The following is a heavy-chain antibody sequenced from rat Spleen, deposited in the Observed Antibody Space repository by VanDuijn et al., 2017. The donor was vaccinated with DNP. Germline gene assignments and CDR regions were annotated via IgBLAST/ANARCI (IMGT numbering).Heavy chain of an antibody. CDR3: AKDRTGGFAMDA. CDR2: INTDGDTT. J-gene: IGHJ4*01. CDR1: GFTFSGFW. V-gene: IGHV5-58*01. Sequence: EVQLVETGGGLVQPGRSLKLSCVASGFTFSGFWMYWIRQVPGKGLEWVASINTDGDTTYYPDSVKGRFTVSRDNAENTVCLQMNSLRSEDTATYDCAKDRTGGFAMDAWGQGTSVTVSS. D-gene: IGHD4-1*01.